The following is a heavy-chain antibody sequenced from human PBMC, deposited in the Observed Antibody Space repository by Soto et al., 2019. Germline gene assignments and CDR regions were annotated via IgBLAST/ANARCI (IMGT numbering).Heavy chain of an antibody. CDR1: GDTFSPYA. CDR2: IIPTFGTP. V-gene: IGHV1-69*01. Sequence: QVQLVQSGAEVKKPGSSVKVSCKASGDTFSPYAISWVRQAPGQGLEWMGGIIPTFGTPNYAQKFQGRVTIIADESTSTVYMEVSSLTSEDTAMYYCARVAYGDYGVDVWGQGTTVTVSS. J-gene: IGHJ6*02. CDR3: ARVAYGDYGVDV. D-gene: IGHD4-17*01.